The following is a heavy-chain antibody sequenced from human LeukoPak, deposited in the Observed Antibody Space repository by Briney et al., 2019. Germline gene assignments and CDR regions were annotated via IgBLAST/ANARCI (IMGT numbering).Heavy chain of an antibody. CDR3: AKDKGHIVVVTAIPRSSTYGMDV. Sequence: PGGSLRLSCAASGFIFSNYAMTWFRQAPGKGLEWVSSITYSGIYYADSVKGRFTVSRDNAKNTLYLQMNSLRAEDTAVYYCAKDKGHIVVVTAIPRSSTYGMDVWGQGTTVTVSS. CDR2: ITYSGI. CDR1: GFIFSNYA. J-gene: IGHJ6*02. V-gene: IGHV3-23*01. D-gene: IGHD2-21*02.